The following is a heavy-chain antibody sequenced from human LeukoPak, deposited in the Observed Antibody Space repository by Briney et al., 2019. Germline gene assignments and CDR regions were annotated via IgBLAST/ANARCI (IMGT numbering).Heavy chain of an antibody. D-gene: IGHD6-13*01. CDR3: LSSWHTGDDY. CDR1: GYTLTELS. Sequence: AASVKVSCKVSGYTLTELSMHWVRQAPGKGLEWMGGFDLEDGETIYARKFQGRVTMTEDTSTDTAYMELSSLRSEDTAVYYCLSSWHTGDDYWGQGTLVTVSS. J-gene: IGHJ4*02. V-gene: IGHV1-24*01. CDR2: FDLEDGET.